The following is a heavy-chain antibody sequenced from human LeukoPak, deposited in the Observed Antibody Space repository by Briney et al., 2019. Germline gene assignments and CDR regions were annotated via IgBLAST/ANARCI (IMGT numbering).Heavy chain of an antibody. CDR3: ARRRRPGIAAATLTWGAFDI. CDR2: INHSGST. Sequence: SETLSLTCTVSSASITSSPYFWGWIRQSPGKGLEWIGEINHSGSTNYNPSLKSRVTISVDTSKNQFSLKLSSVTAADTAVYYCARRRRPGIAAATLTWGAFDIWGQGTMVTVSS. J-gene: IGHJ3*02. V-gene: IGHV4-39*07. CDR1: SASITSSPYF. D-gene: IGHD6-13*01.